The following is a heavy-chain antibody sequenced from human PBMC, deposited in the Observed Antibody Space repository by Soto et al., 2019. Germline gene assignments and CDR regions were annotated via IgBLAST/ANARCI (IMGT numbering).Heavy chain of an antibody. CDR2: ISYDGSNK. Sequence: QVQLVESGGGVVQPGRSLRLSCAASGFTFSSYVIHWVRQAPGKGLEWVAIISYDGSNKYYADSVKGRFTISRDNSKNTLNLQMNSLRAEDTAVYYWARASGYGEHGMDVWGQGTTVTVSS. D-gene: IGHD4-17*01. V-gene: IGHV3-30-3*01. CDR1: GFTFSSYV. J-gene: IGHJ6*02. CDR3: ARASGYGEHGMDV.